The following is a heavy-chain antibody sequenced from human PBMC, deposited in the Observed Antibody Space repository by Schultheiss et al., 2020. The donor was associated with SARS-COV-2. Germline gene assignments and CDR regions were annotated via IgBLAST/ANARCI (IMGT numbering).Heavy chain of an antibody. V-gene: IGHV3-23*01. CDR1: GFTFSSYW. CDR3: AKRAAEYQLLYVDY. CDR2: ISGSGGST. J-gene: IGHJ4*02. Sequence: GGSLRLSCAASGFTFSSYWMSWVRQAPGKGLEWVSAISGSGGSTYYADSVKGRFTISRDNSKNTLYLQMNSLRAEDTAVYYCAKRAAEYQLLYVDYWGQGTLVTVSS. D-gene: IGHD2-2*01.